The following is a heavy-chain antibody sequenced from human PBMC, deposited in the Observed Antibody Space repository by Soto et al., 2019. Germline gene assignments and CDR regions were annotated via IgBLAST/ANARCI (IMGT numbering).Heavy chain of an antibody. CDR2: INHRGST. CDR3: AREEYGPGSAMRSY. Sequence: WTWLRQPPGKGLEWMGEINHRGSTNYNPSLKSRVTISADSSKSQFSLILSSVTAADTAVYYCAREEYGPGSAMRSYWGQGTLVTVSS. J-gene: IGHJ4*02. V-gene: IGHV4-34*01. D-gene: IGHD3-10*01.